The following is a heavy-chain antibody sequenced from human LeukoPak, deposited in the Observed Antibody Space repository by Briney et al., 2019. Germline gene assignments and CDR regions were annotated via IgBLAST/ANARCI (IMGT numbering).Heavy chain of an antibody. V-gene: IGHV1-46*01. J-gene: IGHJ4*02. D-gene: IGHD6-13*01. CDR3: ARDPPAGTDNSNFDY. CDR2: INPSGGST. Sequence: ASVKVSCKASGYAFTSYYMHWVRQAPGQGLEWMGIINPSGGSTSYAQKFQGRVTMTRDTSTSTVYMELSSLRSEDTAVYYCARDPPAGTDNSNFDYWGQGTLVTVSS. CDR1: GYAFTSYY.